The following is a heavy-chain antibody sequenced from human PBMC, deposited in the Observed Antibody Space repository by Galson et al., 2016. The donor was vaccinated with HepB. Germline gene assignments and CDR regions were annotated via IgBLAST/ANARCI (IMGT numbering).Heavy chain of an antibody. V-gene: IGHV4-39*01. CDR1: GGAISDSSSY. CDR3: ARNHSEHRYGTKGWFDP. J-gene: IGHJ5*02. CDR2: VYYSGST. Sequence: SETLSLTCTISGGAISDSSSYWGWIRQTPGKGLEWVGSVYYSGSTTYNPSLKSRVTISVDTSKSQFSLNLYSVTAADSGVYYCARNHSEHRYGTKGWFDPRGQGTLVTVSS. D-gene: IGHD1-1*01.